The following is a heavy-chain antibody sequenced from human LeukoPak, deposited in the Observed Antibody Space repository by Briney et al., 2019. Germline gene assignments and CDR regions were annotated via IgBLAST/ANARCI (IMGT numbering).Heavy chain of an antibody. D-gene: IGHD3-22*01. V-gene: IGHV4-4*07. Sequence: SETLSLTCTVSGGSISSCYWHWIRQPAGKGLEWIGRIYTRGSTNYNPSLTSRGTMSVDTSKNQFALKLTSVTAADTAVYYCAKARSGYYFDYWVQGTLVTVSS. CDR2: IYTRGST. CDR1: GGSISSCY. CDR3: AKARSGYYFDY. J-gene: IGHJ4*02.